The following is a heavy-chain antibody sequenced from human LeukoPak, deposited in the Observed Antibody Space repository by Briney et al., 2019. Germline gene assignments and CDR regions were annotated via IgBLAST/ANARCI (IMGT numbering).Heavy chain of an antibody. CDR2: IIPIFGTA. D-gene: IGHD3-9*01. CDR1: GGTFSSYA. J-gene: IGHJ1*01. CDR3: ARGNVLTGYHKYFQH. Sequence: SVKVSCKASGGTFSSYAISWVRQAPGQGLEWMGGIIPIFGTANYAQKFQGRVTITADESTSTAYMELCSLRSEDTAVYYCARGNVLTGYHKYFQHWGQGTLVTVSS. V-gene: IGHV1-69*01.